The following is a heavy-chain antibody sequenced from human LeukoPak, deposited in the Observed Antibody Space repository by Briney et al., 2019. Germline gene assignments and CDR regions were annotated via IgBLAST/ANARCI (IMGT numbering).Heavy chain of an antibody. D-gene: IGHD6-19*01. Sequence: GGSLRLSCAPSGFTFSDYYMGWIRQAPGKGLEWVSYISSSSSYTNYADSGKGRFTISRDNAKNSLYMQLNSLRAEDTAVYYCARMMQWLDPFDFWGEGTLVTVSS. CDR3: ARMMQWLDPFDF. CDR2: ISSSSSYT. J-gene: IGHJ4*02. V-gene: IGHV3-11*06. CDR1: GFTFSDYY.